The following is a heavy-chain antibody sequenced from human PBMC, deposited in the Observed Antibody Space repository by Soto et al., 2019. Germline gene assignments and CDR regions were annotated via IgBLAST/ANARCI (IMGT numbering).Heavy chain of an antibody. D-gene: IGHD6-13*01. V-gene: IGHV4-34*01. CDR2: INHSGST. Sequence: QMQLQQWGAGLLKPSETLSLTCAVYGGSFSGYYWRWIRQPPGKGLEWIGEINHSGSTNYNPSLKSRVTISVDTSKSQFPLKLSSVTGADTAVYYCARGGSSGYGRWFDPWGQGTLVTVSS. CDR1: GGSFSGYY. J-gene: IGHJ5*02. CDR3: ARGGSSGYGRWFDP.